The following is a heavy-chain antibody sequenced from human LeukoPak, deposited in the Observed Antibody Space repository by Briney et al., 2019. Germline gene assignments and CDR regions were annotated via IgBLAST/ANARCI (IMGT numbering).Heavy chain of an antibody. CDR2: INHSGSTT. CDR1: GESFSGYY. V-gene: IGHV4-34*01. J-gene: IGHJ4*02. CDR3: ARKSGYARDY. Sequence: PSETLSLTCAVYGESFSGYYWNWIRQPPGKGLEWIGEINHSGSTTNHNPSLKSRVTMSVDTSKNQFSLKMTSVTAADTAVYYCARKSGYARDYWGQGTLVAVSS. D-gene: IGHD5-12*01.